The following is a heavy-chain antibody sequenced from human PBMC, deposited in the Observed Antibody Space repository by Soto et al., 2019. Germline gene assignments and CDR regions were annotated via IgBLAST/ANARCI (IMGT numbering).Heavy chain of an antibody. V-gene: IGHV3-43*01. J-gene: IGHJ4*02. D-gene: IGHD4-17*01. CDR2: ISWDGRST. CDR1: GFTFDDYS. Sequence: EVQLVESGGVVVQPGGSLRLSCAASGFTFDDYSMHWVRQAPGKGLEWVSLISWDGRSTYYADSVEGRFTISRENSKNSLYLQMTSLTTEDTAFYYCGKDGAVSDYTYLDYWGQGALVTVSS. CDR3: GKDGAVSDYTYLDY.